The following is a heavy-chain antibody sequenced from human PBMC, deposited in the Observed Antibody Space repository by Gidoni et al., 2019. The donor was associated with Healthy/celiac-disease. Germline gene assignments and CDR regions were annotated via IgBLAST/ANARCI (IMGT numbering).Heavy chain of an antibody. Sequence: QVQLQQWGAGLLKPSETLSLTCAVYGGSFSGYYWSWIRQPPGKGLEWIGEINHSGSTNYNPSLKSRVTISVDTSKNQFSLKLSSVTAADTAVYYCARVRGGYCSSTSCYRREGYYYYYYYMDVWGKGTTVTVSS. D-gene: IGHD2-2*02. CDR1: GGSFSGYY. J-gene: IGHJ6*03. CDR3: ARVRGGYCSSTSCYRREGYYYYYYYMDV. V-gene: IGHV4-34*01. CDR2: INHSGST.